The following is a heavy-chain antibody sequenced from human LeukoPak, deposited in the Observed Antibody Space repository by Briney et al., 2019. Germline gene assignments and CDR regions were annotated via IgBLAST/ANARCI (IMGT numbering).Heavy chain of an antibody. J-gene: IGHJ4*02. D-gene: IGHD6-19*01. CDR3: AKGYSSGWNPTPYYFDY. V-gene: IGHV3-23*01. CDR1: GFTFSSYA. Sequence: GGSLRLSCAASGFTFSSYAMSWVRQAPGKGLEWVSAISGSGGSPYYADSVKGRFTISGDNSKNTLYLQMNSLRAEDTAVYYCAKGYSSGWNPTPYYFDYWGQGTLVTVSS. CDR2: ISGSGGSP.